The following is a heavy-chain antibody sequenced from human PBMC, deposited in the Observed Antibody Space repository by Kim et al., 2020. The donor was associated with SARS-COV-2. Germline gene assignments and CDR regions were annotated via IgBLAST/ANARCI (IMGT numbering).Heavy chain of an antibody. CDR3: ARDHGGSSDLDY. Sequence: NYAQKFQGRVTITADKSTSTAYMELSRLRSEDTAVDYCARDHGGSSDLDYWGQGTLVTVSS. J-gene: IGHJ4*02. D-gene: IGHD6-13*01. V-gene: IGHV1-69*04.